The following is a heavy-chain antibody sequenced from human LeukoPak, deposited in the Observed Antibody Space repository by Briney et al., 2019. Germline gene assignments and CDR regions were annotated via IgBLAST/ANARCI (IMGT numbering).Heavy chain of an antibody. CDR3: ARNRYCSSTYCPFDY. Sequence: ASVKVSCKASGYTFTSYAMHWVRQAPGQRLEWMGWINAGNGNTKYSQKFQGRVTITRDTSASTAYMELSSLRSEDTAVYYCARNRYCSSTYCPFDYWGQGTLVTVSS. CDR1: GYTFTSYA. V-gene: IGHV1-3*01. J-gene: IGHJ4*02. CDR2: INAGNGNT. D-gene: IGHD2-2*01.